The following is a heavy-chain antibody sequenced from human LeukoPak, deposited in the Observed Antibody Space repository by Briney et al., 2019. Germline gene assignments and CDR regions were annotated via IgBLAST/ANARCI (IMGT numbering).Heavy chain of an antibody. CDR2: IYSSGST. V-gene: IGHV4-59*11. J-gene: IGHJ4*02. CDR3: ARDT. CDR1: GGSISGHY. Sequence: PSETLSLTCTVSGGSISGHYLTWTRQPPGKGLEWIGYIYSSGSTKYNPSLKSRLTISVDTSKNQFSLNLSSVTAADTAVYYCARDTWGQGTLVTVSS.